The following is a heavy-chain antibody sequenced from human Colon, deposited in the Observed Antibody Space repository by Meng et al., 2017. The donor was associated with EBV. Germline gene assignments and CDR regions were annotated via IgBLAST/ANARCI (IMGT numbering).Heavy chain of an antibody. J-gene: IGHJ5*02. Sequence: QVQLRQWGAGLLKPSERLSRSCAVYGGSFRDYYWTWIRHPPGKGLEWIGEIDHRGNTKYNPSLKSRVTISLDTSKKQFSLKVSSVTAADSAVYYCARRGPSGNFSPWSQGALVTVSS. CDR1: GGSFRDYY. V-gene: IGHV4-34*01. D-gene: IGHD3-10*01. CDR2: IDHRGNT. CDR3: ARRGPSGNFSP.